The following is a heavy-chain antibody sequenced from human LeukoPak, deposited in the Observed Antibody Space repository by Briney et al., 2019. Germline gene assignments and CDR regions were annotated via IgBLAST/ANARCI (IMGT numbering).Heavy chain of an antibody. J-gene: IGHJ4*02. Sequence: GGSLRLSCAAPGFTFSIYWMNWVRQAPGKGLEWVANIDQDGSEKYYVDSVKGRFTISRDNAKNSLYLQMNSLRAEDSAVYYCARGYSGYVYWGQGTLVTVSS. D-gene: IGHD5-12*01. V-gene: IGHV3-7*04. CDR2: IDQDGSEK. CDR3: ARGYSGYVY. CDR1: GFTFSIYW.